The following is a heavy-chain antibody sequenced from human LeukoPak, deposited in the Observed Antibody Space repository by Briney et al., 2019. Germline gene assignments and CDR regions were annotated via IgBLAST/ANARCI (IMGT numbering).Heavy chain of an antibody. Sequence: LVKPSETLSLTCAVYGGSFSGYYWSWIRQPPGKGLEWIGEINHSGSTNYNPSLKSRVTISVDTSKNQFSLKLSSVTAADTAVYYCARGLAIFGVVIPWAFDIWGQGTMVTVSS. D-gene: IGHD3-3*01. CDR3: ARGLAIFGVVIPWAFDI. V-gene: IGHV4-34*01. CDR1: GGSFSGYY. J-gene: IGHJ3*02. CDR2: INHSGST.